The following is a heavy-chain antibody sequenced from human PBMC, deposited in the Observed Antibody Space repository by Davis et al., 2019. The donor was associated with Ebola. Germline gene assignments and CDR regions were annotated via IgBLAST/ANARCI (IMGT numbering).Heavy chain of an antibody. CDR1: GFTFSSYA. J-gene: IGHJ4*02. D-gene: IGHD6-19*01. V-gene: IGHV3-23*01. CDR2: ISGSGGST. Sequence: GESLKISCAASGFTFSSYAMSWVRQAPGKGLEWVSAISGSGGSTYYADSVKGRFTISRDNSKNTLYLQMNSLRAEDTAVYYCANSRGAVAGGHYFDYWGQGTLVTVSS. CDR3: ANSRGAVAGGHYFDY.